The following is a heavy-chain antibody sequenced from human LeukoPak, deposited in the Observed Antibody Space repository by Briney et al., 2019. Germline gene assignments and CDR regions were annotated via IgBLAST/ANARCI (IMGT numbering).Heavy chain of an antibody. V-gene: IGHV4-30-4*01. D-gene: IGHD4-23*01. CDR3: AREGALDYGGNLDY. CDR1: GGFISSGDYY. J-gene: IGHJ4*02. Sequence: SETLSLTCTVSGGFISSGDYYWSWIRQPPGKGLEWIGYIYYSGSTYYNPSLKSRVTISVDTSKNQFSLKLSSVTAADTAVYYCAREGALDYGGNLDYWGQGTLVTVSS. CDR2: IYYSGST.